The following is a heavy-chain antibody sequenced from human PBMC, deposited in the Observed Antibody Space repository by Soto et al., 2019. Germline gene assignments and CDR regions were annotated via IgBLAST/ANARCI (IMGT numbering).Heavy chain of an antibody. CDR1: GYNFANYW. CDR2: IFPGDSDT. V-gene: IGHV5-51*01. J-gene: IGHJ3*02. CDR3: AAGYTTGPDAFDI. Sequence: GESLRISCKGSGYNFANYWIGWVRQMPGKGLEWMGMIFPGDSDTKNSPSLQGQITMSVDKSDSSAYLQWRSLKASDTAMYYCAAGYTTGPDAFDIWGQGTMVTVSS. D-gene: IGHD6-13*01.